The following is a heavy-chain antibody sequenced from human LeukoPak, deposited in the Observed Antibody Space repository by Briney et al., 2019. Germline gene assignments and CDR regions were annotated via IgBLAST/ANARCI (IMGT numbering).Heavy chain of an antibody. J-gene: IGHJ4*02. V-gene: IGHV4-59*01. CDR1: GGSISSYY. CDR3: ARVITMIGRSSGYPGY. D-gene: IGHD3-22*01. Sequence: SETLSLTCTVSGGSISSYYWSWIRQPPGKGLEWIGYIYYSGSTNYNPSLKSRVTISGDTSKNQFSLKLRSVTAADTAVYYCARVITMIGRSSGYPGYWGQGTLVTVSS. CDR2: IYYSGST.